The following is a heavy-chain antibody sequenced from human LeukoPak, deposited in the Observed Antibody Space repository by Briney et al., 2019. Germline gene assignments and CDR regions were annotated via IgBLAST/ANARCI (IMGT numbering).Heavy chain of an antibody. CDR2: INPNSCCT. Sequence: VASVKVSCKGSGYTFTGYYMRWVRQAPGQGLGWLGWINPNSCCTKYAQKIQGRVTLTSVTAISTAYQELRKLSAEDTAVAYCWRDLGPCSSTSCPQGYSGDGT. J-gene: IGHJ4*01. CDR3: WRDLGPCSSTSCPQGY. V-gene: IGHV1-2*02. D-gene: IGHD2-2*01. CDR1: GYTFTGYY.